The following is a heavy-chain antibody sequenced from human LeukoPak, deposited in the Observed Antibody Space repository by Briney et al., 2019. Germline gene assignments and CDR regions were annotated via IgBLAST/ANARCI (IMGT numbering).Heavy chain of an antibody. CDR2: IKHDGSEK. CDR3: ARGGAVGATIPNWFDP. Sequence: PGGSLRLSCAASGFTFSSYWMSWVRQAPGKGLEWVANIKHDGSEKYYVDSVKGRFTISRDNAKNSLYLQMNSLRAEDTAVYYCARGGAVGATIPNWFDPWGQGTLVTVSS. V-gene: IGHV3-7*01. CDR1: GFTFSSYW. D-gene: IGHD1-26*01. J-gene: IGHJ5*02.